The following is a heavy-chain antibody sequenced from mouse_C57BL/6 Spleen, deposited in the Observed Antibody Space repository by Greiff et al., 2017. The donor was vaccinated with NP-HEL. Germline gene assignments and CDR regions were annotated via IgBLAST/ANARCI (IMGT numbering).Heavy chain of an antibody. V-gene: IGHV5-9*01. CDR3: ARRYGSSYGYAMDY. Sequence: DVQLVESGGGLVKPGGSLKLSCAASGFTFSSYTMSWVRQTPEKRLEWVATISGGGGNTYYPDSVKGRFTISRDNAKNTLYLQMSSLRSEDTALYYCARRYGSSYGYAMDYWGQGTSVTVSS. CDR1: GFTFSSYT. J-gene: IGHJ4*01. CDR2: ISGGGGNT. D-gene: IGHD1-1*01.